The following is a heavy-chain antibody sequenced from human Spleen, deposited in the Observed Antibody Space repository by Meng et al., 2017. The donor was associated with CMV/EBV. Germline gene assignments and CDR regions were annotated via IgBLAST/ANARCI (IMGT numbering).Heavy chain of an antibody. Sequence: QVQRGRCGAGGKKPGSSVKAPCKASGGTFSSYAISWGRQAPGQGLEGMGGIIPIFGTANYAQKFQGRVTITADESTSTAYMELSSLRSEDTAVYYCAREGGDWGQGTLVTVSS. D-gene: IGHD3-16*01. CDR2: IIPIFGTA. J-gene: IGHJ4*02. CDR1: GGTFSSYA. CDR3: AREGGD. V-gene: IGHV1-69*12.